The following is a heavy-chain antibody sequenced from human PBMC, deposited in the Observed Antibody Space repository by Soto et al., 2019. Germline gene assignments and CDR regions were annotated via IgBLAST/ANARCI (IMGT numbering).Heavy chain of an antibody. Sequence: PGGSLRLSCAASGFTFSSYEMNCVRQAPGKGLEWFSYISSSGSTIYYADSVKGRFTISRDNSKNTLYLQMNSLRAEDTAVYYCYAAMVTADGGRDYWGQGTLVTVSS. CDR1: GFTFSSYE. V-gene: IGHV3-48*03. CDR2: ISSSGSTI. CDR3: YAAMVTADGGRDY. D-gene: IGHD5-18*01. J-gene: IGHJ4*02.